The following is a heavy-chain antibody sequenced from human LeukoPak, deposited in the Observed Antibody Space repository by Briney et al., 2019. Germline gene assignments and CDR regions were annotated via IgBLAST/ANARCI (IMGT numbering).Heavy chain of an antibody. CDR2: ISYDGSNK. D-gene: IGHD6-13*01. J-gene: IGHJ4*02. CDR3: ARDHSSWLDY. Sequence: GRSLRLSCAASGFTFSSCGMHWVRQAPGKGLEWVAVISYDGSNKYYADSVKGRFTISRDNSKNTLYLQMNSLRAEDTAVYYCARDHSSWLDYWGQGTLVTVSS. CDR1: GFTFSSCG. V-gene: IGHV3-30*03.